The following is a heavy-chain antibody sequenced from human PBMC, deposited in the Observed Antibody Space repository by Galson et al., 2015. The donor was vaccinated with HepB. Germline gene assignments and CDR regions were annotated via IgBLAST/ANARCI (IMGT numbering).Heavy chain of an antibody. V-gene: IGHV3-48*01. CDR1: GFTFSSYS. J-gene: IGHJ6*03. CDR2: ISSSSSTI. D-gene: IGHD3-3*01. CDR3: ATKRGFSYDFWSGSRLGYYMDV. Sequence: SLRLSCAASGFTFSSYSMNWVRQAPGKGLEWVSYISSSSSTIYYADSVKGRFTISRDNAKNSLYLQMNSLRAEDTAVYYCATKRGFSYDFWSGSRLGYYMDVWGKGTTVTVSS.